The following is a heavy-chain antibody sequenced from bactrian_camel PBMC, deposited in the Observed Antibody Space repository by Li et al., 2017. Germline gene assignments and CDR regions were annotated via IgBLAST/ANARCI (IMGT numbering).Heavy chain of an antibody. CDR1: GFSFEATA. CDR2: IYPLSGST. V-gene: IGHV3S61*01. Sequence: HVQLVESGGGLVQAGGSMNLSCTASGFSFEATAMGWFRQGSGEEREGLASIYPLSGSTYYSDSVKGRFAISRDNVKDVVYLQKNDLKPEDTGMYYCAADWSTYRKRSVYDGGCRGESSGQGTQVTVS. J-gene: IGHJ4*01. D-gene: IGHD7*01.